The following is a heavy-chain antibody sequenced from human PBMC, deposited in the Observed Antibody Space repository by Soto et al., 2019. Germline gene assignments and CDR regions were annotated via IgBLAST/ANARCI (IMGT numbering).Heavy chain of an antibody. CDR2: IYPGDHET. CDR1: GYTFSNFW. V-gene: IGHV5-51*01. J-gene: IGHJ4*02. CDR3: ARSPRSSPYFDF. D-gene: IGHD6-13*01. Sequence: PVESLKISCPCSGYTFSNFWICWGREVAGQGLEWMGIIYPGDHETRYSPSFLGKVTISAETSINTAYLQWSSLEASDSAFYFCARSPRSSPYFDFWGQGALVTVSS.